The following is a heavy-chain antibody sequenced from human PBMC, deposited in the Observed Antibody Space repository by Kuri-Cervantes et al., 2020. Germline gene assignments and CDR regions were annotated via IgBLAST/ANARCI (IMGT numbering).Heavy chain of an antibody. CDR2: VYYSGST. V-gene: IGHV4-59*01. D-gene: IGHD3-10*01. Sequence: SETLSLTCTVSGGSISSYYWTWIRQPPGKGLEWIGYVYYSGSTNYNPALKSRVTISVDTSKNQFSLKLISVTAADTAVYYCARGGFRHIDYWGQGTLVTVSS. CDR1: GGSISSYY. CDR3: ARGGFRHIDY. J-gene: IGHJ4*02.